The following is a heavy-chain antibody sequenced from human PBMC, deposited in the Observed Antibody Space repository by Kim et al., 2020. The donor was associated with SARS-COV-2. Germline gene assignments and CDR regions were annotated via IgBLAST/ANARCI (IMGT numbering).Heavy chain of an antibody. CDR3: ARVYGWGSYYYPGCFDP. V-gene: IGHV4-34*01. CDR1: GGSFSGYY. D-gene: IGHD3-10*01. J-gene: IGHJ5*02. CDR2: INHSGST. Sequence: SETLSLTCAVYGGSFSGYYWSWFRQPPGKGLEWIGEINHSGSTNYNPSLKSRVTISVDTSKNQFSLKLSSVTAADMAVYYCARVYGWGSYYYPGCFDPWG.